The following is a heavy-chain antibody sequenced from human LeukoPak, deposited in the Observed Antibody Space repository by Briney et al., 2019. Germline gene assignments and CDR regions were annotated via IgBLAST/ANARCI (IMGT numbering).Heavy chain of an antibody. Sequence: ASVKVSFKTSGYTFTSYGLIWVRQAPGQGLEWMGWISGNNGNTNYAQEFRDRVTMTTDKSTSSAYMELRSLTSDDTAVYYCARTEIAVAGTGGDYYYYYGMDVWGQGTTVTVSS. J-gene: IGHJ6*02. CDR2: ISGNNGNT. CDR3: ARTEIAVAGTGGDYYYYYGMDV. V-gene: IGHV1-18*01. CDR1: GYTFTSYG. D-gene: IGHD6-13*01.